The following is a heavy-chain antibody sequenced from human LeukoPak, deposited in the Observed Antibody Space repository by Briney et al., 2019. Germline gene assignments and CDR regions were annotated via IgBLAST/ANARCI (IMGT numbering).Heavy chain of an antibody. V-gene: IGHV3-23*01. J-gene: IGHJ4*02. Sequence: GGSLRLSCAASGFTFSSYAMSWVRQAPGKGLEWVSAISGSGGSTYYADSVKGRFTISRDNSKNTLYLQMNSLRAEDTAVYYCAKDLHLGYDFWSGYYIGSEGYYFDYWGQGTLVTVSS. D-gene: IGHD3-3*01. CDR3: AKDLHLGYDFWSGYYIGSEGYYFDY. CDR2: ISGSGGST. CDR1: GFTFSSYA.